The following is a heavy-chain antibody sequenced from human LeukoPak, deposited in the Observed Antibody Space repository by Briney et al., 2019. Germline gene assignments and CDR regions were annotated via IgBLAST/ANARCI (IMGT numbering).Heavy chain of an antibody. J-gene: IGHJ6*03. CDR3: ARHQFSSTSSSMDV. D-gene: IGHD2-2*01. Sequence: GESLKISCKGSGYTFTNYWIGWVRQMPGKGLEWMGIIYPGDSDTRYSPSFQGQVTISADKSISTAYLQWSSLKASHTAMYYCARHQFSSTSSSMDVWGKGTTVTVSS. CDR2: IYPGDSDT. CDR1: GYTFTNYW. V-gene: IGHV5-51*01.